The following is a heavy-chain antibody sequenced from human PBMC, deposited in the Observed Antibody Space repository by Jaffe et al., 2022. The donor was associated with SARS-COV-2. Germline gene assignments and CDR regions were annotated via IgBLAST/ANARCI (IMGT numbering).Heavy chain of an antibody. CDR1: GFTFDDYA. J-gene: IGHJ6*02. CDR3: AKDNGPYSSSSPRRYYYYGMDV. D-gene: IGHD6-6*01. CDR2: ISWNSGSI. V-gene: IGHV3-9*01. Sequence: EVQLVESGGGLVQPGRSLRLSCAASGFTFDDYAMHWVRQAPGKGLEWVSGISWNSGSIGYADSVKGRFTISRDNAKNSLYLQMNSLRAEDTALYYCAKDNGPYSSSSPRRYYYYGMDVWGQGTTVTVSS.